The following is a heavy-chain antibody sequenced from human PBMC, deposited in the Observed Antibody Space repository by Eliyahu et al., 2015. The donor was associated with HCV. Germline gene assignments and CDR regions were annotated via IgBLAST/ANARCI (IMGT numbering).Heavy chain of an antibody. V-gene: IGHV4-30-4*08. CDR3: ARSFDYSLDS. CDR1: GGSINSGDYH. CDR2: IYYSGTA. Sequence: QVQLQESGPGLVKPSQTLSLTCTVSGGSINSGDYHWNWFRQSPGKGLEWIGYIYYSGTAYYRPSLQSRVTISIDTSKNQFSLTLRSLTAADTAIYYCARSFDYSLDSWGQGTLVTVSS. J-gene: IGHJ4*02. D-gene: IGHD4-11*01.